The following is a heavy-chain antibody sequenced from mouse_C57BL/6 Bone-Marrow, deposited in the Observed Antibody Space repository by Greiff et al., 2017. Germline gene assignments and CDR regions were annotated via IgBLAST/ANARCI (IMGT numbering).Heavy chain of an antibody. D-gene: IGHD1-1*01. CDR3: ASEGYDGSSDY. Sequence: VHLVESGAELARPGASVKLSCKASGYTFTSYGISWVKQRTGQGLEWIGEIYPRSGNTYYNEKFKGKATLTADKSSSTAYMELRSLTSEDSAVYYCASEGYDGSSDYWGQGTTLTVSS. J-gene: IGHJ2*01. V-gene: IGHV1-81*01. CDR1: GYTFTSYG. CDR2: IYPRSGNT.